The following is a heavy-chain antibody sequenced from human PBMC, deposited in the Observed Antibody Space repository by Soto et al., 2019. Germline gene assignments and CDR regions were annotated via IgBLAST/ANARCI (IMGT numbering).Heavy chain of an antibody. CDR2: IYSGGST. J-gene: IGHJ5*02. Sequence: PGGSLRLSCAASGFTFSSYAMSWVRQAPGKGLEWVSVIYSGGSTYYADSVKGRFTISRDNSKNTLYLQMNSLRAEDTAVYYCARDLYLAPWGKGTLVTVSS. V-gene: IGHV3-53*01. CDR1: GFTFSSYA. CDR3: ARDLYLAP. D-gene: IGHD3-10*01.